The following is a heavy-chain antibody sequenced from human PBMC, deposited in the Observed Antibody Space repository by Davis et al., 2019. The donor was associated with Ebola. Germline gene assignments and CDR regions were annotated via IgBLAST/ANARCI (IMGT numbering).Heavy chain of an antibody. CDR3: AASVEY. Sequence: GESLKISCAASAFTFNRYDMLWVRQAPGKGLEWVAVISHYGINEVYGDSVKGRFTISRENSKNTFYLQMKSLRPEDTAVYYCAASVEYWGQGTLVTVSS. CDR2: ISHYGINE. CDR1: AFTFNRYD. D-gene: IGHD2-21*01. V-gene: IGHV3-30*03. J-gene: IGHJ4*02.